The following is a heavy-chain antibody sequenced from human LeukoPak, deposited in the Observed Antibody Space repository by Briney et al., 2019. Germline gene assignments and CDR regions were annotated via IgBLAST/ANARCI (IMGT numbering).Heavy chain of an antibody. CDR1: GYSFTSYW. CDR3: AIRGYSYGLSFDY. J-gene: IGHJ4*02. CDR2: IYPGDSDT. Sequence: GESLKISCKGSGYSFTSYWIGWARQMPGKGLEWMGIIYPGDSDTRYSPSFQGQVTISADKSISTAYLQWSSLKASDTAMYYCAIRGYSYGLSFDYWGQGTLVTVSS. V-gene: IGHV5-51*01. D-gene: IGHD5-18*01.